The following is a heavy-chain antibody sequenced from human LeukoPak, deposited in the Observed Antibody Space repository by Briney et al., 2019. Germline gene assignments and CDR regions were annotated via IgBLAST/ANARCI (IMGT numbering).Heavy chain of an antibody. CDR3: ARDYIVVVPAAPYYYGMDV. Sequence: PGGSLRLSCAASGFTFSSYSMNWVRQAPGKGLDWVAVISYDGSNKYYADSVKGRFTISRDNSKNTLYLQMNSLRAEDTAVYYCARDYIVVVPAAPYYYGMDVWGQGTTVTVSS. CDR2: ISYDGSNK. D-gene: IGHD2-2*01. V-gene: IGHV3-30*03. J-gene: IGHJ6*02. CDR1: GFTFSSYS.